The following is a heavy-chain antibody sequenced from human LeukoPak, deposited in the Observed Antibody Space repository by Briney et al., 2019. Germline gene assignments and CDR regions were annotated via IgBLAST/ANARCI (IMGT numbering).Heavy chain of an antibody. D-gene: IGHD3-22*01. J-gene: IGHJ3*02. CDR3: ATGRLYYDRRGYYENDAFDT. CDR1: GYTLTELS. Sequence: ASVKVSCKVSGYTLTELSMHWVRQAPGKGLEWMGGFDPEDGETIYAQKFQGRVTMTEDTSTDTAYMELSSLRSEDTAVYYCATGRLYYDRRGYYENDAFDTWGQGTMVTVSS. CDR2: FDPEDGET. V-gene: IGHV1-24*01.